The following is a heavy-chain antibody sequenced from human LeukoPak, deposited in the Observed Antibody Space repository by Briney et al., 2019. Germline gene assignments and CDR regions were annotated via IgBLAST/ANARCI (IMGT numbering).Heavy chain of an antibody. CDR1: GFTFSSYW. Sequence: GGSLRLSCAASGFTFSSYWMSWVRQAPGKGLEWVANIKQDGSEKYYVNSVKGRFTISRDNARNSLYLQMNSLRAEDTAVYCCARETDSTLFDYWGQGTLVIVSS. D-gene: IGHD2-2*01. CDR2: IKQDGSEK. CDR3: ARETDSTLFDY. V-gene: IGHV3-7*01. J-gene: IGHJ4*02.